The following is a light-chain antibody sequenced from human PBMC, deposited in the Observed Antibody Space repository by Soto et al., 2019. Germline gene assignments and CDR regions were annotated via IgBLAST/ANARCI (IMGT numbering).Light chain of an antibody. J-gene: IGLJ2*01. CDR1: SSDVGGYNY. CDR2: DVS. Sequence: QSVLTQPASVSGSPGQSITISCTGTSSDVGGYNYVSWYQHHPGKAPKLMIYDVSNRPSGVSNRFSGSKSDNTASLTISGLQAEDGADYYCSSYTSTSTVVFGGGTKLTVL. CDR3: SSYTSTSTVV. V-gene: IGLV2-14*03.